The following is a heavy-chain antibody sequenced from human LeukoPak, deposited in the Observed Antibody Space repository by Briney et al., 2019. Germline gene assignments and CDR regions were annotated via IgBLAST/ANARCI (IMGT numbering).Heavy chain of an antibody. CDR2: ISSSSSYI. D-gene: IGHD6-13*01. Sequence: PGGSLRLSCAASGFTFSSYAMSWVRQAPGKGLEWVSSISSSSSYIYYADSVKGRFTISRDNAKNSLYLQMNSLRAEDTAVYYCASGSRVGLAAAGYWGQGTLVTVSS. CDR1: GFTFSSYA. CDR3: ASGSRVGLAAAGY. J-gene: IGHJ4*02. V-gene: IGHV3-21*01.